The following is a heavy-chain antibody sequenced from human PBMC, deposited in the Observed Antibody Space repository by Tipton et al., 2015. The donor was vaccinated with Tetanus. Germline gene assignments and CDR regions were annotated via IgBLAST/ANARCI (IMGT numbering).Heavy chain of an antibody. J-gene: IGHJ2*01. D-gene: IGHD5-12*01. CDR3: ARAELRRGFSGYLYYDL. CDR1: GASISSGGYF. CDR2: IYYSGTT. V-gene: IGHV4-31*03. Sequence: TLSLTCTVSGASISSGGYFWNWVRQLPGKGLEWIGCIYYSGTTYYNPSLRSRLSISVDTSKNQFSLSLASVTAADTAIYYCARAELRRGFSGYLYYDLWGRGILVTVSS.